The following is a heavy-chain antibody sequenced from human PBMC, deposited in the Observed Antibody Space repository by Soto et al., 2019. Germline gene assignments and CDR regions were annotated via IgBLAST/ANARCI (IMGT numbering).Heavy chain of an antibody. CDR1: GFNVNSDY. Sequence: PGGSLRLSCAASGFNVNSDYMNWARQTPGKGLERVASIYSGETTYYADSVRGRFTISSDKSKNTLYFQLSSLRIEDTAVYYCTRDGRGLGRLSLFEYWGQGVLVTVSS. J-gene: IGHJ4*02. CDR2: IYSGETT. V-gene: IGHV3-53*01. D-gene: IGHD2-21*02. CDR3: TRDGRGLGRLSLFEY.